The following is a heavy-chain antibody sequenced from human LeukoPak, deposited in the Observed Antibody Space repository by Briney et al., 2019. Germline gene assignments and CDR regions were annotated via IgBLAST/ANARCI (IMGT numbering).Heavy chain of an antibody. D-gene: IGHD6-19*01. J-gene: IGHJ4*02. V-gene: IGHV1-2*02. Sequence: ASVKVSCKASGYTFTDYYMHWVGQAPGQGLEWRGWISPSSGDTRHAQRFQDRVTMTRDTPVSTAYMELTRLQSDDTAVYYCAKGGSNGWAPIDYWGQGTLVTVSS. CDR3: AKGGSNGWAPIDY. CDR2: ISPSSGDT. CDR1: GYTFTDYY.